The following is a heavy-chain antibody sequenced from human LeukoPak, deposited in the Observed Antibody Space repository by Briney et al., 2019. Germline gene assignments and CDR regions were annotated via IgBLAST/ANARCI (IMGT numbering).Heavy chain of an antibody. CDR1: GYSFTSYW. CDR3: ARHLRGDGYNLDY. V-gene: IGHV5-51*01. CDR2: IYLGYSET. D-gene: IGHD5-24*01. Sequence: GESLKISCKGSGYSFTSYWIGWVRQIPGKGLEWMGSIYLGYSETRYSPSFQGHATISADKSITTAYLQWSSLKASDTAMYYCARHLRGDGYNLDYWGQGTLVTVSS. J-gene: IGHJ4*02.